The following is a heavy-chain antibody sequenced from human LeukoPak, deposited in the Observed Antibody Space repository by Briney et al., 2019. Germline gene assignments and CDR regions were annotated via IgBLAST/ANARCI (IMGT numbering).Heavy chain of an antibody. V-gene: IGHV3-33*01. CDR1: GFTFSSYG. CDR3: ARDHVRYCSSTSCYGGSDY. D-gene: IGHD2-2*01. J-gene: IGHJ4*02. Sequence: GGSLRLSCAASGFTFSSYGMHWVRQAPGKGLEWVAVIWYDGSNKYYADSVKGRFTISRDNSKNTLYLQMNSLRAEDTAVYYCARDHVRYCSSTSCYGGSDYWGQGTLVTVSS. CDR2: IWYDGSNK.